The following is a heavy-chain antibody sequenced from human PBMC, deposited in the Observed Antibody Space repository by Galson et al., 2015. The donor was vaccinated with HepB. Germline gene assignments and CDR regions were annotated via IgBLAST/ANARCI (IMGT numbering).Heavy chain of an antibody. CDR3: ARRSPPPGYCSSTSCYEDYYYGMDV. J-gene: IGHJ6*02. V-gene: IGHV5-10-1*01. D-gene: IGHD2-2*01. CDR1: GYSFTSYW. Sequence: QSGAEVKKPRESLRISCKGSGYSFTSYWISWVRQMPGKGLEWMGRIDPSDSYTNYSPSFQGHVTISADKSISTAYLQWSSLKASDTAMYYCARRSPPPGYCSSTSCYEDYYYGMDVWGPGTTVTVSS. CDR2: IDPSDSYT.